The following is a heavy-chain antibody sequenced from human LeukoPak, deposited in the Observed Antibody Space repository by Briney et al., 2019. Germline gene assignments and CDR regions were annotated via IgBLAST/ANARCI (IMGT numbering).Heavy chain of an antibody. CDR2: INPSGGST. CDR3: ANPYCSSTSCYVYAVGY. Sequence: ASVKVSCKASGYTFTSYYMHWVRQAPGQGLEWMGIINPSGGSTSYAQKFQGRVTMTRDTSTSTVYMELSSLRSEDTAVYYCANPYCSSTSCYVYAVGYWGQGTLVTVSS. CDR1: GYTFTSYY. J-gene: IGHJ4*02. V-gene: IGHV1-46*01. D-gene: IGHD2-2*01.